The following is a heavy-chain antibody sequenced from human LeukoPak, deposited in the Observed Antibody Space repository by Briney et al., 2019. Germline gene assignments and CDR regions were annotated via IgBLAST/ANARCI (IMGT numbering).Heavy chain of an antibody. CDR1: GGSSSSYY. Sequence: KPSETLSLTCTVSGGSSSSYYWSWIRHPPGKGLEWIGYIYYSGSTNYNPSLKSRVTISVDTSKNQFSLKLSSVPAADTAVYYCARDRAHYYDSSGHAFDIWGQGTMVTVSS. J-gene: IGHJ3*02. V-gene: IGHV4-59*01. CDR3: ARDRAHYYDSSGHAFDI. CDR2: IYYSGST. D-gene: IGHD3-22*01.